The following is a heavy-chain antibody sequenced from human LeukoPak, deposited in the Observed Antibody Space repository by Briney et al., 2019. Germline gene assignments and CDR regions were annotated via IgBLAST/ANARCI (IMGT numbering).Heavy chain of an antibody. V-gene: IGHV4-34*01. Sequence: SETLSLNCAVYGGSFSGYYWSWIRQPPGKGLEWIGEINHSGSTNYNPSLKSRVTISVDTSKNQFSLKLSSVTAADTAVYYCARGHVTTVTTHYDYWGQGTLVTVSS. CDR2: INHSGST. D-gene: IGHD4-17*01. CDR3: ARGHVTTVTTHYDY. CDR1: GGSFSGYY. J-gene: IGHJ4*02.